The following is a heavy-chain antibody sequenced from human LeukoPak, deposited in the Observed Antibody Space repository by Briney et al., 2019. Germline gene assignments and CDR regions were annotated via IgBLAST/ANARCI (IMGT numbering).Heavy chain of an antibody. V-gene: IGHV4-4*07. D-gene: IGHD5-12*01. CDR1: GGSISNYY. CDR2: IYSSGTT. Sequence: SETLSLTCTVSGGSISNYYWSWFRQPAGKGLEWIGRIYSSGTTIYNPSLKSRVTMSVDTSKNQFSLKLSSVTAADTAVYFCASGSSGYDPWGQGTLVTVSS. CDR3: ASGSSGYDP. J-gene: IGHJ5*02.